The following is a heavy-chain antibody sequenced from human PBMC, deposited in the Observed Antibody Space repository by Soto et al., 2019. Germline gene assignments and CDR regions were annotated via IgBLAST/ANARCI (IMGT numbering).Heavy chain of an antibody. Sequence: PAETLSLTCTVSGGSISNDRWSWVRQPAGKGLEWIGRIFASGRTNYNPSLQSRVPMSVDTSKNQFSLTMTSLAAADTAVYYCTRGTFETTARLYWGKGMTVSVSP. CDR3: TRGTFETTARLY. CDR2: IFASGRT. J-gene: IGHJ6*04. D-gene: IGHD3-16*01. V-gene: IGHV4-4*07. CDR1: GGSISNDR.